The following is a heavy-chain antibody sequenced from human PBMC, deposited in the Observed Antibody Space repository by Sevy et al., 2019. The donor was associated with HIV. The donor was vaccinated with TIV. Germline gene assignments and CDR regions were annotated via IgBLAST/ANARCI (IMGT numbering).Heavy chain of an antibody. CDR1: NGSIGSSSYD. CDR2: SFHSGST. Sequence: SETLSLTCTVSNGSIGSSSYDWGWIRQPPGKGLEWIGSSFHSGSTYYNPSLKSRVTISVEKSKNQFSLNLSSVTAADTAVYYCARQGGLVDRAFDFWGQGTLVTVSS. V-gene: IGHV4-39*01. CDR3: ARQGGLVDRAFDF. J-gene: IGHJ4*02. D-gene: IGHD3-10*01.